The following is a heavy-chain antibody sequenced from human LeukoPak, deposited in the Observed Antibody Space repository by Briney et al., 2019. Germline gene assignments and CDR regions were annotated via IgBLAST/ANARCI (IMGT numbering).Heavy chain of an antibody. CDR3: AREASNYDFWSGFFPDYYYYYMDV. V-gene: IGHV4-38-2*02. Sequence: SETLSLTCTVSGYSMTSGYYWDWIRQTPGKGLEWNGNIYHSGSTYYNPSLKSRVTISVDTSKNQFSLKLSSVTAADTAVYYCAREASNYDFWSGFFPDYYYYYMDVWGKGTTVTVSS. D-gene: IGHD3-3*01. CDR2: IYHSGST. CDR1: GYSMTSGYY. J-gene: IGHJ6*03.